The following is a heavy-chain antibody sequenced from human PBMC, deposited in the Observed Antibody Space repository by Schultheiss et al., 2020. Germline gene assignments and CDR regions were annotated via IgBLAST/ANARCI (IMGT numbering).Heavy chain of an antibody. CDR3: ARDQVGGRSSPFDY. CDR1: GFTFSSYA. CDR2: ISSSGSTI. J-gene: IGHJ4*02. Sequence: GGSLRLSCAASGFTFSSYAMSWVRQAPGKGLEWVSYISSSGSTIYYADSVKGRFTISRDNAKNSLYLQMNSLRAEDTAVYYCARDQVGGRSSPFDYWGQGTLVTVSS. D-gene: IGHD3-10*01. V-gene: IGHV3-48*04.